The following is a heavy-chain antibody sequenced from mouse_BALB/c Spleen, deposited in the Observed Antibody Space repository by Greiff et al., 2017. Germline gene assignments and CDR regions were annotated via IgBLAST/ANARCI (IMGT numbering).Heavy chain of an antibody. V-gene: IGHV1-7*01. CDR3: ARPYYFDY. Sequence: QLQQSGAELAKPGASVKMSCKASGYTFTSYWMHWVKQRPGQGLEWIGYINPSTGYTEYNQKFKDKATLTADKSSSTAYMQLSSLTSEDSAVYYCARPYYFDYWGQGTTLTVSS. CDR2: INPSTGYT. CDR1: GYTFTSYW. J-gene: IGHJ2*01.